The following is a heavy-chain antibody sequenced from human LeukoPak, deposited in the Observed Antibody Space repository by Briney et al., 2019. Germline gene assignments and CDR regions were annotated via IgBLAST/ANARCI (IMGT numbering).Heavy chain of an antibody. CDR1: GGSITSSTYY. D-gene: IGHD2-21*02. CDR2: INHSGST. J-gene: IGHJ5*02. Sequence: SETLSLTCTVSGGSITSSTYYWGWIRQPPGKGLEWIGSINHSGSTFYNPSLKSRVTISVDTSKNQFSLKLSSVTAADTAVYYCARHLIVVVTAGRDWFDPWGQGTLFTVSS. V-gene: IGHV4-39*01. CDR3: ARHLIVVVTAGRDWFDP.